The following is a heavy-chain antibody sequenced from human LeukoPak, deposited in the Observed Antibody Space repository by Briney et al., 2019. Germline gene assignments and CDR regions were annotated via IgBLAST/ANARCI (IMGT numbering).Heavy chain of an antibody. CDR3: AVDRYRSSTSCHRKYYYYYYYMDV. J-gene: IGHJ6*03. D-gene: IGHD2-2*01. V-gene: IGHV1-69*05. CDR2: IIPIFGTA. CDR1: GGTFSSYA. Sequence: ASVKVSCKASGGTFSSYAISWVRQAPGQGLEWMGGIIPIFGTANYAQKFQGRVTITTDESTSTAYMELSSLRSEDTAVYYCAVDRYRSSTSCHRKYYYYYYYMDVWGKGTTVTVSS.